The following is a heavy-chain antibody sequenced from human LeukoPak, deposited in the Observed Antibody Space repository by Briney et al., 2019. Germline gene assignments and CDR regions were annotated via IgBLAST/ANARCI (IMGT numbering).Heavy chain of an antibody. CDR1: GYSFTSYW. J-gene: IGHJ4*02. CDR2: IYPGDSDT. D-gene: IGHD3-3*01. Sequence: GESLQISCKGSGYSFTSYWSGWVRQMPGKGLEWMGIIYPGDSDTRYSPSFQGQVTISADKSISTAYLQWSSLKASDPAMYYCARPYYDFWSGYYYYWGQGTLVTVSS. V-gene: IGHV5-51*01. CDR3: ARPYYDFWSGYYYY.